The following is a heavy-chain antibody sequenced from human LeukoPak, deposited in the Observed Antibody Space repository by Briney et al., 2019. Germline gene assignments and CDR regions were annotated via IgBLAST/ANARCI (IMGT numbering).Heavy chain of an antibody. CDR2: ISWDGGST. V-gene: IGHV3-43D*03. CDR3: AKEQFAAFDI. Sequence: SGGSLRLSCAASGFTFDDYAMHWVRQAPGKGLEWVSLISWDGGSTYYADSVKGRFTISRDNSKNSLYLQMNSLRAEDTALYYCAKEQFAAFDIWGQGTMVTVSS. CDR1: GFTFDDYA. J-gene: IGHJ3*02. D-gene: IGHD5-24*01.